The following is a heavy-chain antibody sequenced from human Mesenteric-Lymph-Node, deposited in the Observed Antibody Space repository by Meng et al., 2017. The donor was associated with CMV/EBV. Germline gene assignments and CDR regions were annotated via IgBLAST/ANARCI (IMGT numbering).Heavy chain of an antibody. CDR3: SRGRQPSRYYGSDV. CDR1: RYTFINYD. CDR2: MNPNNGNT. D-gene: IGHD6-13*01. Sequence: ASVKVSCKASRYTFINYDIIWVRQTTGQGLEYMGWMNPNNGNTGFAQEFQGRVTMTRDSSINTGYMELSSLTSDDTAVYYCSRGRQPSRYYGSDVWGQGTTVTVSS. J-gene: IGHJ6*02. V-gene: IGHV1-8*01.